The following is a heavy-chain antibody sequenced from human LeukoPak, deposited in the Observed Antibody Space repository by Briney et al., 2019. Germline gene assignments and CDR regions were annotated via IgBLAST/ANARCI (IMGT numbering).Heavy chain of an antibody. CDR1: GGTFSSYA. CDR3: ARDPYYYDSSGYYYLDC. D-gene: IGHD3-22*01. J-gene: IGHJ4*02. V-gene: IGHV1-69*05. CDR2: IIPIFGTA. Sequence: SAKVSCKASGGTFSSYAISWVRQAPGQGLEWMGRIIPIFGTANYAQKFQGRVTITTDESTSTAYMELSSLRSEDTAVYYCARDPYYYDSSGYYYLDCWGQGTLVTVSS.